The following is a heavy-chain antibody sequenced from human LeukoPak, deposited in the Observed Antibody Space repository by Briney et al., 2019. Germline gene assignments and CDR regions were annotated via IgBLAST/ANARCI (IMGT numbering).Heavy chain of an antibody. CDR1: GFTFSSYA. D-gene: IGHD3-10*01. V-gene: IGHV3-30-3*01. Sequence: PGWSLRLSCAASGFTFSSYAMHWVRQAPGKGLEWVVVISYDGSNKYYADSVKGRFTISRDNSKNTLYLQMNSLRAEDTAVYYCARDRVAMVRGVNDLDYWGQGTLVTVSS. CDR2: ISYDGSNK. CDR3: ARDRVAMVRGVNDLDY. J-gene: IGHJ4*02.